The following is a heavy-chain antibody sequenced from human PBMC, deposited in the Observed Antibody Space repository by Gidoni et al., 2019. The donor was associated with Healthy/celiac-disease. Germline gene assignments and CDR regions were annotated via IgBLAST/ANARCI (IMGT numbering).Heavy chain of an antibody. D-gene: IGHD5-12*01. CDR1: GFTFDDYA. CDR2: ISWNSGSI. V-gene: IGHV3-9*01. J-gene: IGHJ4*02. Sequence: EVQLVESGGGLVQPGRSLRLSCAASGFTFDDYAMHWVRQAPGKVLEWVSGISWNSGSIGYADSVKGRFTISRDNAKNSLYLQMNSLRAEDTALYYCAKGYSGPDYWGQGTLVTVSS. CDR3: AKGYSGPDY.